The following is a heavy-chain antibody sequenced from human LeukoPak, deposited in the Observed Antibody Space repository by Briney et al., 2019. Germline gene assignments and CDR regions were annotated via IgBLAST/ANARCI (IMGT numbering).Heavy chain of an antibody. CDR1: GGSISSGGYS. CDR2: IYYSGST. D-gene: IGHD6-19*01. V-gene: IGHV4-30-4*07. CDR3: ARVPSEGPSAYSSGWPPSGWFDP. J-gene: IGHJ5*02. Sequence: PSETLSLTCTVSGGSISSGGYSWSWIRQPPGKGLEWIGYIYYSGSTYYNPSLKSRVTISVDTSKNQFSLKLSSVTAADTAVYYCARVPSEGPSAYSSGWPPSGWFDPWGQGTLVTVSS.